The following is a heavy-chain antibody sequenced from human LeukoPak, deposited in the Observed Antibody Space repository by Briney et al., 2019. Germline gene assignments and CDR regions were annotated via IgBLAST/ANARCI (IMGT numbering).Heavy chain of an antibody. CDR1: GFTFSSYW. CDR3: TRDTRGTIGTTTLDY. D-gene: IGHD1-1*01. Sequence: GGSLRLSCVASGFTFSSYWMHWVRQAPGKGLVWVSRINNDGSTTTYADSVKGRFTISRDNAKNTLYLQMNSLRAEDTAAYYCTRDTRGTIGTTTLDYWGQGTLVTVSS. J-gene: IGHJ4*02. CDR2: INNDGSTT. V-gene: IGHV3-74*01.